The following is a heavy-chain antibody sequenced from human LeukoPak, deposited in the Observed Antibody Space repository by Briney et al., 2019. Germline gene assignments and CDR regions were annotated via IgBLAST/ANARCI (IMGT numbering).Heavy chain of an antibody. CDR1: GFTFSDYA. J-gene: IGHJ4*02. D-gene: IGHD6-19*01. CDR2: IRNKANGGTA. Sequence: PGGSLRLSCRASGFTFSDYAMTWVRQAPGKGLEWVGFIRNKANGGTADYAASVKGRFTNSRDDSKTLAYLQNNRLKTEDPAVYHWSRAYSTGWLGINYYWGQGALVTVSS. V-gene: IGHV3-49*04. CDR3: SRAYSTGWLGINYY.